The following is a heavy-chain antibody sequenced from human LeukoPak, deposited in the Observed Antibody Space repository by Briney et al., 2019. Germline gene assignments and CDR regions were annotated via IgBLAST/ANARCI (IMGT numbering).Heavy chain of an antibody. CDR3: AAWGLYNY. CDR1: GFTLSDYW. V-gene: IGHV3-7*01. Sequence: PGGSLRVSCAASGFTLSDYWMNWVRQAPGKGLEWVANINLHGSVKLHVDSVEGRFTISRDNAKNSLFLQMTSLKVEDTAVYYCAAWGLYNYWGQGTLVTVSS. J-gene: IGHJ4*02. CDR2: INLHGSVK. D-gene: IGHD7-27*01.